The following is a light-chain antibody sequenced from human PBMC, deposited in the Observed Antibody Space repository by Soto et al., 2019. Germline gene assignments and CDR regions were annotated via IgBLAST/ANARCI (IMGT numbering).Light chain of an antibody. J-gene: IGLJ1*01. V-gene: IGLV4-69*01. CDR1: SGHSNYA. Sequence: QPLLTQSPCASASLGASGKLTYTLSSGHSNYAIAWHQQQPEKGPRYLMKLNSDGSHRKGDGIPDRFSGSSSGAERYLTISSLQSEDEADYYCQTWGTGIRVFGTGTKLTVL. CDR3: QTWGTGIRV. CDR2: LNSDGSH.